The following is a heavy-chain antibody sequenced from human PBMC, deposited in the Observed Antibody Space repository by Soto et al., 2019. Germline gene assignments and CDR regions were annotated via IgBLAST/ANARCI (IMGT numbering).Heavy chain of an antibody. J-gene: IGHJ2*01. Sequence: EVQLVESGGGVVQPGGSLKLSCAASGFTFSGSAMHWVRQASGKGLEWVGRIRSKDNNYATVYAASVEGRFTIARDDSKNTAYLKMSSLKTEDTAVYYCTRRGYGSGSYTLDWYFDLWGRGTLVTVSS. D-gene: IGHD3-10*01. CDR3: TRRGYGSGSYTLDWYFDL. CDR1: GFTFSGSA. V-gene: IGHV3-73*02. CDR2: IRSKDNNYAT.